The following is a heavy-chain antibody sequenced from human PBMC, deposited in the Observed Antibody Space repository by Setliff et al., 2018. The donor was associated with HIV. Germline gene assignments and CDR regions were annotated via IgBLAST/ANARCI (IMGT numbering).Heavy chain of an antibody. D-gene: IGHD4-4*01. CDR1: GLTFSTSA. V-gene: IGHV3-23*01. CDR3: VKGGDYNRRGFFDS. J-gene: IGHJ4*02. CDR2: ISRSGVST. Sequence: PGGSLSLSCVVSGLTFSTSAMSWVRQGPGKGLHWVAGISRSGVSTHYADPVKGRFSISRDNSKNTLLLQMNSLRVEDTALYYCVKGGDYNRRGFFDSWGLGTLVTVSS.